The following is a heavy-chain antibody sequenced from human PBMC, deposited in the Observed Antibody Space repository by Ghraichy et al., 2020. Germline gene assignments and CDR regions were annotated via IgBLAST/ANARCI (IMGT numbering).Heavy chain of an antibody. V-gene: IGHV4-39*01. CDR3: VRTWSGDYAIPYYYGMDV. D-gene: IGHD3-3*01. CDR2: IYHSGRT. CDR1: GGSISSDSYS. Sequence: SQTLSLTCAVSGGSISSDSYSWGWIRQSPGKGLEWIGSIYHSGRTYYKSSLKRRVTIYVDTSRNQFSLWLSSVIAADTAVYYCVRTWSGDYAIPYYYGMDVWGPGTTVTVSS. J-gene: IGHJ6*02.